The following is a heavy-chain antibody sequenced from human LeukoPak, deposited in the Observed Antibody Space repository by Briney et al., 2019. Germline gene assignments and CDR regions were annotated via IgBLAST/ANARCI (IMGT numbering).Heavy chain of an antibody. CDR3: VKDRGDCSSTSCYDAFDI. CDR1: GFTFSSYA. CDR2: ISSNGGST. V-gene: IGHV3-64D*06. D-gene: IGHD2-2*01. Sequence: GGSLRLPCSASGFTFSSYAMHWVRQAPGKGLEYVPAISSNGGSTYYADSVKGRFTISRDNSKNTLYLQMSSLRAEDTAVYYCVKDRGDCSSTSCYDAFDIWGQGTMVTVSS. J-gene: IGHJ3*02.